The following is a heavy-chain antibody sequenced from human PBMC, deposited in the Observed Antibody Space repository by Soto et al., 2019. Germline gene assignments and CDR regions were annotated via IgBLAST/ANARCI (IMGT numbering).Heavy chain of an antibody. CDR1: GFTFDDYA. CDR3: AKGRLYSSSSGFDY. D-gene: IGHD6-6*01. CDR2: ISWNSGSI. Sequence: DVQLVESGGGLVQPGRSLRLSCAASGFTFDDYAMHWVRQAPGKGLEWVSGISWNSGSIGYADSVKGRFTISRDNAKNSLYLQMNSLRAEDTALYYCAKGRLYSSSSGFDYWGQGTLVTVSS. V-gene: IGHV3-9*01. J-gene: IGHJ4*02.